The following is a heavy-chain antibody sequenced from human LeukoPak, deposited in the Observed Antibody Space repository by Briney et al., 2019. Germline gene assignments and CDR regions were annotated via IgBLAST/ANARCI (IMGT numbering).Heavy chain of an antibody. CDR3: ASDRGGSYSAIDY. J-gene: IGHJ4*02. V-gene: IGHV3-48*04. D-gene: IGHD2-15*01. CDR2: ISSSSITI. CDR1: GFTFSSYS. Sequence: GGSLRLSCAASGFTFSSYSLNWVRQAPGKGLEWVSFISSSSITIYYADSVKGRFTISRDNAEKSLYLQMNSLRAEDTAVYYCASDRGGSYSAIDYWGQGTLVTVSS.